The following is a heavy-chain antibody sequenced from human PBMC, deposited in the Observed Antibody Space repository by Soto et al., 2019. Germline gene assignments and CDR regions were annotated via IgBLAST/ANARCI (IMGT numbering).Heavy chain of an antibody. Sequence: GGSLRLSCAASGFTFSNAWMSWVRQAPGKGLEWVGRIKSKTDGGTTDYAAPVKGRFTISRDDSKNTLYLQMNSLKTEDTAVYYCTTSFQDIVVVPAAYFDYWGQGTLVTVSS. D-gene: IGHD2-2*01. J-gene: IGHJ4*02. CDR2: IKSKTDGGTT. CDR3: TTSFQDIVVVPAAYFDY. CDR1: GFTFSNAW. V-gene: IGHV3-15*01.